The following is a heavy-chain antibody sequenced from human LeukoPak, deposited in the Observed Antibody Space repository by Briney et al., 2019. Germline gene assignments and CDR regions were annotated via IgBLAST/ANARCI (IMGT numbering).Heavy chain of an antibody. CDR3: ASGRGSGSYYNPYYFDY. Sequence: GASVKVSCKASVYTFTGYYMHWVRQAPGQGLEWMGWINPNSGGTNYAQKFQGRVTMTRDTSISTAYMELSRLRSDDTAVYYCASGRGSGSYYNPYYFDYWGQGTPVTVSS. CDR1: VYTFTGYY. D-gene: IGHD3-10*01. CDR2: INPNSGGT. J-gene: IGHJ4*02. V-gene: IGHV1-2*02.